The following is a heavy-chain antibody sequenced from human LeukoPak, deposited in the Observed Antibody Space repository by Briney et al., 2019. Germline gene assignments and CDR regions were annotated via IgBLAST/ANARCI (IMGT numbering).Heavy chain of an antibody. J-gene: IGHJ4*02. V-gene: IGHV4-34*01. CDR3: ARREVRYRELLGGSSLGY. CDR1: GGSFSGYY. CDR2: INHSGST. Sequence: PSETLSLACAVYGGSFSGYYWSWIRQPPGKGLEWIGEINHSGSTNYNPSLKSRVTISVDTSKNQFSLRLSSVTAADTAVYYCARREVRYRELLGGSSLGYWGQGTLVTVSS. D-gene: IGHD3-10*01.